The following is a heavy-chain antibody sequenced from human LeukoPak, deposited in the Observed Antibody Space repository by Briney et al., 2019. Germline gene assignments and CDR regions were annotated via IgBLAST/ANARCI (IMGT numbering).Heavy chain of an antibody. CDR2: IIPIFGTA. D-gene: IGHD6-19*01. CDR1: GGTFSSYA. CDR3: ATIIAVAAQGFDP. V-gene: IGHV1-69*05. J-gene: IGHJ5*02. Sequence: GASVKVSCKASGGTFSSYAISWVRQAPGQGLEWMGGIIPIFGTANYAQKFQGRVTITTDESTSTAYMELSSLRSEDTAVYYCATIIAVAAQGFDPWGQGTLVTVSS.